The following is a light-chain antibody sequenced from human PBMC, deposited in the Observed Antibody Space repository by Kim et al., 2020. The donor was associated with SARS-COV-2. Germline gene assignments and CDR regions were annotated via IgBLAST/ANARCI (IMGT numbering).Light chain of an antibody. V-gene: IGLV2-8*01. CDR1: SSDVGDYNY. J-gene: IGLJ2*01. CDR2: EVS. CDR3: SSYAGRNNVI. Sequence: QSALTQPPSASGSPGQSVTVSCTGTSSDVGDYNYVSWYQHHPGKAPKLMIYEVSKRPSGVPDRFSGSKSGNTASLTVSGLQAEDEADYYCSSYAGRNNVIFGGGTQLTVL.